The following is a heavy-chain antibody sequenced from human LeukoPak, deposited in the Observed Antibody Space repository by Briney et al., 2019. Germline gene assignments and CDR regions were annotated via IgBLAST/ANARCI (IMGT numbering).Heavy chain of an antibody. Sequence: SETLSFTCAVYGGSFSGYYWSWIRRPPGKGLEWIGDINHSGSTNYNPSLKSRVTISVDTSKNQFSLKLSSVTAADTAVYYCARATYYYGSGSYRGYFQHWGQGTLVTVSS. D-gene: IGHD3-10*01. CDR3: ARATYYYGSGSYRGYFQH. J-gene: IGHJ1*01. CDR1: GGSFSGYY. CDR2: INHSGST. V-gene: IGHV4-34*01.